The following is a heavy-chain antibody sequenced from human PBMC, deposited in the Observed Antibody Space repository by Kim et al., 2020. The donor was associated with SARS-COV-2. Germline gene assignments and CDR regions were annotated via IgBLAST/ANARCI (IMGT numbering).Heavy chain of an antibody. CDR2: IYCSGST. V-gene: IGHV4-39*01. CDR1: GGSISSSSYY. J-gene: IGHJ4*02. CDR3: ARRGHLRYFDY. D-gene: IGHD3-9*01. Sequence: SETLSLTCTVSGGSISSSSYYWGWIRQPPGKGLEWIGSIYCSGSTYYNPSLKSRVTISVDTSKNQFSLKLSSVTAADTAVYYCARRGHLRYFDYWGQGTLVTVSS.